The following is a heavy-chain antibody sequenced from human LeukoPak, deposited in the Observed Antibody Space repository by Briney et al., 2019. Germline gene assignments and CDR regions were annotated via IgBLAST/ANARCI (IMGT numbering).Heavy chain of an antibody. Sequence: GGSLRLSCAASGFTLSSYWMHWVRQAPGKGLVWVSRIKSDGSTNYADSVKGRFTISRDNAKNTVSLQMNSLRAEDTGVYYCARAPTEIGGYYPEYFRHWGQGTLVTVSS. CDR1: GFTLSSYW. J-gene: IGHJ1*01. CDR3: ARAPTEIGGYYPEYFRH. D-gene: IGHD3-22*01. CDR2: IKSDGST. V-gene: IGHV3-74*01.